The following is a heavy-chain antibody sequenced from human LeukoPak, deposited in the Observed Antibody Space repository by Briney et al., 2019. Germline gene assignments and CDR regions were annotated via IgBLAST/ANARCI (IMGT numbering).Heavy chain of an antibody. CDR3: ARGSYSSSWYAY. D-gene: IGHD6-13*01. Sequence: PSETLCLTCAVYGGSFSGYYWRWIRQPPGKGLEWVGEINHSGSTNYNPSLKSRVNISADTSLHQICLRLGYVTAADTAVYYCARGSYSSSWYAYWGQGTLVTVSS. V-gene: IGHV4-34*01. CDR1: GGSFSGYY. J-gene: IGHJ4*02. CDR2: INHSGST.